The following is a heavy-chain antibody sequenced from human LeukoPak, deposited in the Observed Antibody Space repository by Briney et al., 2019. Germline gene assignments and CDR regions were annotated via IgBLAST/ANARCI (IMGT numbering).Heavy chain of an antibody. CDR2: ISWNSGSI. CDR1: GFTFDDYA. V-gene: IGHV3-9*01. Sequence: GRSLRLSCAASGFTFDDYAMHWVRQAPGKGLEWVSGISWNSGSIGYADSVKGRFTISRDNAKNSLHLQMNSLRAEDTALYYCAKAMRYYYDSRGAFDIWGQGTMVTVSS. CDR3: AKAMRYYYDSRGAFDI. J-gene: IGHJ3*02. D-gene: IGHD3-22*01.